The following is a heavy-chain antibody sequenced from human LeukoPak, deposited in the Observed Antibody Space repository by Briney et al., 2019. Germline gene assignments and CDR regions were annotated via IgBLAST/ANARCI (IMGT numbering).Heavy chain of an antibody. D-gene: IGHD3-3*01. Sequence: GGSLRLSCAASGFTFSSYAMSWVRQAPGKGLEWVSAISGSGGSTYYADSVKGRFTISRDNSKNTLYLQMNSLRAEDTAVYYRAKTYDFWSGYSSPDYWGQGTLVTVSS. CDR3: AKTYDFWSGYSSPDY. CDR2: ISGSGGST. J-gene: IGHJ4*02. CDR1: GFTFSSYA. V-gene: IGHV3-23*01.